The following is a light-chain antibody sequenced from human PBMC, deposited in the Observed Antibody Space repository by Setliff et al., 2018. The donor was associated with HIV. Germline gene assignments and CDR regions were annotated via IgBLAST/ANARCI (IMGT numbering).Light chain of an antibody. CDR3: SSYTSTSTLV. V-gene: IGLV2-14*03. CDR1: SSDVGSYKY. Sequence: PASVSGSPGQSITISCTGTSSDVGSYKYVSWFQQHPGKVPKVMIYDVSNRPSGVSNRFSGSKSGNTASLTISGLQAEDEADYYCSSYTSTSTLVFGTGTKVTVL. CDR2: DVS. J-gene: IGLJ1*01.